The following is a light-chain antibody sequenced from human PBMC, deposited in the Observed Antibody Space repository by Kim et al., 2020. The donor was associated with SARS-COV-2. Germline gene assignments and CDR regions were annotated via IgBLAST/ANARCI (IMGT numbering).Light chain of an antibody. CDR3: HQYDDLI. Sequence: LSASLGDRVTIPCQASQDSMNYLNWYQHKSGKAPKLLIYDASTLDTSVPSRFSGSGSRTHFTFTITSLQPEDVSTYYCHQYDDLIFGGGTKVYIK. J-gene: IGKJ4*01. CDR1: QDSMNY. CDR2: DAS. V-gene: IGKV1-33*01.